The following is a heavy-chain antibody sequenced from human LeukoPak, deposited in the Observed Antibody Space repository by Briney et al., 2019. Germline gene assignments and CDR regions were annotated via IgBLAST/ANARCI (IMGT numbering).Heavy chain of an antibody. Sequence: GGSLRLSCAASGFIFSKAWLSWVRQAPGKGLEWVGRIKSKTFGETTEYAAPVKGRFAISRDDSKNTLYLQMNSLKTEDTAVYYCTTELPPDTAMDPYYYYYYMDVWGKGTTVTISS. CDR2: IKSKTFGETT. J-gene: IGHJ6*03. D-gene: IGHD5-18*01. CDR3: TTELPPDTAMDPYYYYYYMDV. V-gene: IGHV3-15*01. CDR1: GFIFSKAW.